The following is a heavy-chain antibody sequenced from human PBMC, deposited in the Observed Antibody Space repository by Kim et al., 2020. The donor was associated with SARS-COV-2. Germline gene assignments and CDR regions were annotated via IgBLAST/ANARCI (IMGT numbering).Heavy chain of an antibody. D-gene: IGHD5-18*01. CDR3: ARDRRIAMDRFDV. V-gene: IGHV4-61*03. J-gene: IGHJ4*02. Sequence: NPSRKRRVTISVDTPKHHFYLNLSSVTAADTAVYYCARDRRIAMDRFDVWGQGTRVTVSS.